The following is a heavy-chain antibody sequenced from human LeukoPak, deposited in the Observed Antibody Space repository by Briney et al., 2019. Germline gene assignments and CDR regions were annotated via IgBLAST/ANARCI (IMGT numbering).Heavy chain of an antibody. CDR2: INHSVII. D-gene: IGHD2-2*01. CDR1: RGSPTADY. J-gene: IGHJ4*02. CDR3: ARGALYCGITCWYSLGARTRYDY. Sequence: SETLSLTPALSRGSPTADYWSWIPQPPGKGLEWMGEINHSVIINYNPSLKSRVTISVDTSKDQFSLKLSSVTAADTAVYYCARGALYCGITCWYSLGARTRYDYWGQGTLVTVSS. V-gene: IGHV4-34*01.